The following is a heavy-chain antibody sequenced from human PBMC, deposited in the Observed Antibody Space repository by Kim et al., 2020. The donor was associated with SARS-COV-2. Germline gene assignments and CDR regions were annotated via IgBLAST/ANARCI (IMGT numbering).Heavy chain of an antibody. CDR1: GFTFSGSA. CDR3: TSGIVGATGDDY. D-gene: IGHD1-26*01. V-gene: IGHV3-73*01. Sequence: GGSLRLSCAASGFTFSGSAMHWVRQASGKGLEWVGRIRSKANSYATAYAASVKGRFTISRDDSKNTAYLQMNSLKTEDTAVYYCTSGIVGATGDDYWGQGTLVTVSS. J-gene: IGHJ4*02. CDR2: IRSKANSYAT.